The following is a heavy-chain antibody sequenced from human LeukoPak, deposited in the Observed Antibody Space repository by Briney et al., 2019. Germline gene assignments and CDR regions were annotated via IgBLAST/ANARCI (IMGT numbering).Heavy chain of an antibody. J-gene: IGHJ5*02. CDR2: IYTSGST. V-gene: IGHV4-4*07. CDR3: ASSYANWFDP. D-gene: IGHD5-18*01. CDR1: GGSISGYY. Sequence: SEALSLTCTVSGGSISGYYWSWIRQPAGKGLEWIGRIYTSGSTNYNPSLKSRVTMSVDTSKNQFSLKLSSVTAADTAVYYCASSYANWFDPWGQGTLVTVSS.